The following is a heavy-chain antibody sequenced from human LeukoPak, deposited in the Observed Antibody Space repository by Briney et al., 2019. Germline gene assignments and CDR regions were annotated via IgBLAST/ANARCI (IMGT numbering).Heavy chain of an antibody. Sequence: SETLTLTCTVSGGSISSYYWSWIRQPPGKGLEWFGYIYHTGSTKYNPSLKSRVTISVDTSKNQFSLKLSSVTAADTAVYYCARQYYYESSGFWYWGQGTLVTVSS. CDR3: ARQYYYESSGFWY. D-gene: IGHD3-22*01. V-gene: IGHV4-59*01. CDR2: IYHTGST. J-gene: IGHJ4*02. CDR1: GGSISSYY.